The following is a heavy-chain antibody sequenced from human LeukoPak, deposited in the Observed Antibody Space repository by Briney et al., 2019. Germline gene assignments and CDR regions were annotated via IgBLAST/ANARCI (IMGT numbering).Heavy chain of an antibody. CDR2: IYASGST. CDR1: GGSISSGSYY. J-gene: IGHJ6*03. Sequence: SQTLSLTCTVSGGSISSGSYYWSWIRQPAGKGLEWIGRIYASGSTNYNPSLKSRVTISVDTSKNQFSLKLSSVTAADTAVYYCVRGIYCSSTSCQVSGYMDVWGKGTTVTVSS. CDR3: VRGIYCSSTSCQVSGYMDV. V-gene: IGHV4-61*02. D-gene: IGHD2-2*01.